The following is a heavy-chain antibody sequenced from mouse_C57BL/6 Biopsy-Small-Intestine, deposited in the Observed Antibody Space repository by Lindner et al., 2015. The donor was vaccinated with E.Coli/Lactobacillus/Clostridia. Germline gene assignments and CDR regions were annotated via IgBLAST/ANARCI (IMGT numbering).Heavy chain of an antibody. V-gene: IGHV14-3*01. CDR1: GFNIKDSL. CDR2: IDPEDGKT. CDR3: ASSGYSIGFAY. Sequence: VQLQESGAELVRPGASVKLSCTVSGFNIKDSLMHWMRQRPEQGLEWIGWIDPEDGKTKYAPKFQDRATISSDTSSNTAYLQLNSLTSEDTAIYFCASSGYSIGFAYWGQGTLVTVSA. D-gene: IGHD2-3*01. J-gene: IGHJ3*01.